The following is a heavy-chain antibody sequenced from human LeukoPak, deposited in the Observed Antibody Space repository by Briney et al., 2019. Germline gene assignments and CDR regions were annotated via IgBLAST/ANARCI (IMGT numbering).Heavy chain of an antibody. Sequence: ASVKVSCKASGYTFTSYGISWVRQAPGQGLEWMGWIIAYNGNTNYAQNLQGRVTITTDTSRSTAYMELRSLRSDDAAVYYCARDYGELGYCSGGSCKHPFDYWGQGTLVTVSS. CDR1: GYTFTSYG. D-gene: IGHD2-15*01. CDR3: ARDYGELGYCSGGSCKHPFDY. CDR2: IIAYNGNT. V-gene: IGHV1-18*01. J-gene: IGHJ4*02.